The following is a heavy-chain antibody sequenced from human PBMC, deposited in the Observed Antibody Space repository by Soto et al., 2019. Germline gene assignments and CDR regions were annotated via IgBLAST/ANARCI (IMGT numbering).Heavy chain of an antibody. CDR1: GGSISNYY. Sequence: QVQLQESGPGLVKPSETLSLTCTVSGGSISNYYWSWIRQPPGKGLQWIGYIFSSGSTNYNPSLKSRVNISVNPSKNQFSLNLNSVTAADTAVYYCARQRRDFDYWGQGSLVTVSS. CDR2: IFSSGST. V-gene: IGHV4-59*08. J-gene: IGHJ4*02. CDR3: ARQRRDFDY.